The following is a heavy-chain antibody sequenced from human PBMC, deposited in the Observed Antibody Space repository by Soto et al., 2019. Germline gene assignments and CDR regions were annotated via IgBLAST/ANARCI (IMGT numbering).Heavy chain of an antibody. CDR3: ARSTMVRGVRAGRAFDI. CDR1: GGSFSGYY. D-gene: IGHD3-10*01. CDR2: INHSGST. V-gene: IGHV4-34*01. Sequence: PSETLSLTCAVYGGSFSGYYWSWIRQPPGKGLEWIGEINHSGSTNYNPSLKSRVTISADTSKNQFSLKLSSVTAADTAVYYCARSTMVRGVRAGRAFDIWGQGTMVTVSS. J-gene: IGHJ3*02.